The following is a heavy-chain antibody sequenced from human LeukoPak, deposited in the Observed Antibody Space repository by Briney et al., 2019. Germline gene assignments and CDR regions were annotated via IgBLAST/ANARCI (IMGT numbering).Heavy chain of an antibody. CDR3: ARADSGSYYARFDY. D-gene: IGHD1-26*01. V-gene: IGHV3-30-3*01. CDR2: ISYDGSNK. CDR1: GFTFSDYY. Sequence: GGSLRLSCAASGFTFSDYYMSWIRQAPGKGLEWVAVISYDGSNKYYADSVKGRFTISRDNSKNTLYLQMNSLRAEDTAVYYCARADSGSYYARFDYWGQGTLVTVSS. J-gene: IGHJ4*02.